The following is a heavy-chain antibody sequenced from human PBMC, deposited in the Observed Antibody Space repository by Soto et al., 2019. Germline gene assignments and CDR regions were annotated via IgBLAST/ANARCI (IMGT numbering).Heavy chain of an antibody. CDR1: SGSIRTSY. CDR3: ARLQYTVVTPIDM. Sequence: PSETLSLTCTVPSGSIRTSYWTWIRQFPGKRLEWIAHIHNSGNTNSNPSLTSRVTISMDTSKNQISLRLTSVTAADTAMYYCARLQYTVVTPIDMWGQGTMVTVSS. CDR2: IHNSGNT. D-gene: IGHD2-21*02. J-gene: IGHJ3*02. V-gene: IGHV4-59*01.